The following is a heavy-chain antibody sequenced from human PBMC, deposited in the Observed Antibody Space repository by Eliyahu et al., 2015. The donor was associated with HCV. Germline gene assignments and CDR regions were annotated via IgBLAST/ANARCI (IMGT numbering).Heavy chain of an antibody. CDR1: EFXFNIYG. Sequence: QVQLVESGGGVVQPXRSLRLSCAASEFXFNIYGMDWVRKAPGKGLEWVXSIWYNGANKYYADSVKGRFAISRDNSKNTLYMQMNSLRADDSAVYYCARSGYCSGGSCHYYDGMDVWGQGTTVTVSS. J-gene: IGHJ6*02. CDR3: ARSGYCSGGSCHYYDGMDV. CDR2: IWYNGANK. V-gene: IGHV3-33*01. D-gene: IGHD2-15*01.